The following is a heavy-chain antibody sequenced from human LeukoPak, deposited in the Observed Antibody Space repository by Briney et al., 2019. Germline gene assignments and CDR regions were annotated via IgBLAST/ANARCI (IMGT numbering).Heavy chain of an antibody. D-gene: IGHD2-2*01. CDR2: ISSSSSTI. J-gene: IGHJ6*04. CDR1: GFTISSYS. CDR3: ASARTTAFMDV. V-gene: IGHV3-48*01. Sequence: GGSLRLSCAASGFTISSYSMNWVRQAPGKGLEWVSYISSSSSTIYYADSVKGRFTISRDNAKNSLYLQMNSLRAEDTAVYYCASARTTAFMDVWGKGTTVTVSS.